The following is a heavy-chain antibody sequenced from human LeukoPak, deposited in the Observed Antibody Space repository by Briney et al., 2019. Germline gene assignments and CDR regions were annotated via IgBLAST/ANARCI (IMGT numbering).Heavy chain of an antibody. J-gene: IGHJ6*02. Sequence: PGGSPRLSCAASGFTFSSYGMHWVRQSPGRGLEWVSFISFDGINEFYADSLKGRFTISRDNSKDTLYLQMDSLRAEDTALYYCAREEHDYVWGSYRYYYYYGIDVWGQGTTVTVSS. CDR1: GFTFSSYG. CDR2: ISFDGINE. V-gene: IGHV3-30*03. CDR3: AREEHDYVWGSYRYYYYYGIDV. D-gene: IGHD3-16*02.